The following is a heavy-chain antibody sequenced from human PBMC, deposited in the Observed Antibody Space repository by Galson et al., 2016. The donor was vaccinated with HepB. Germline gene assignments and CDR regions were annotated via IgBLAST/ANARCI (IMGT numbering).Heavy chain of an antibody. CDR2: IYYSGST. CDR3: ATDPHF. J-gene: IGHJ4*02. V-gene: IGHV4-39*07. Sequence: SETLSLTCTVSGGAISGSSFYWGWIRQPPGKGLEWIGSIYYSGSTYYNPSLNSRVTISVDVSNNQFSLDLRSVTAADTAVYYCATDPHFWGQGTLVTVSS. CDR1: GGAISGSSFY.